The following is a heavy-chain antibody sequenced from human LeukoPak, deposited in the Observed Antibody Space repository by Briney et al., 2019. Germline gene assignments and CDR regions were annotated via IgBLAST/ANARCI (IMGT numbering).Heavy chain of an antibody. V-gene: IGHV3-21*01. CDR1: GFTFSSYS. D-gene: IGHD3-22*01. Sequence: GGSLRLSCPASGFTFSSYSMNWVRQAPGKGLEWVSSISSSSSYIYYADSVKGRFTISRDNAKNSLYLQMNSLRAEDTAVYYCARDVVGYYDSSGYYWGQGTLVTVSS. CDR2: ISSSSSYI. CDR3: ARDVVGYYDSSGYY. J-gene: IGHJ4*02.